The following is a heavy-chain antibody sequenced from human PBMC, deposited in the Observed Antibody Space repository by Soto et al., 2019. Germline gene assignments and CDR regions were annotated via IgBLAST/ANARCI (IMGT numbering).Heavy chain of an antibody. CDR2: ISSSGSTI. V-gene: IGHV3-11*01. Sequence: QVQLVESGGGLGQPGGSPRTSLAAPGFTFSDYYIRLIRQAPGKGLEWVSYISSSGSTIYYADSVKGRFTISRDNAKNSLYLQMNSLRAEDTAVYYCARYADYFDYWGQGTLVTVSS. CDR3: ARYADYFDY. D-gene: IGHD2-2*01. J-gene: IGHJ4*02. CDR1: GFTFSDYY.